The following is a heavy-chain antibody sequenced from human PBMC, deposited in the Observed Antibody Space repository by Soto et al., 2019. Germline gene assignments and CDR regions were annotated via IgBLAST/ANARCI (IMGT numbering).Heavy chain of an antibody. J-gene: IGHJ4*02. CDR1: GDSISSYY. D-gene: IGHD3-22*01. CDR2: IHYSGST. Sequence: SETLSLTCTVSGDSISSYYWSWIRQPPGKGLEWIGYIHYSGSTNYNPSLKSRVTISVDTSKNQFSLRLSSVTAADTAVYYCARAGYYYDSSGYLAYWGQGTLVTVSS. V-gene: IGHV4-59*08. CDR3: ARAGYYYDSSGYLAY.